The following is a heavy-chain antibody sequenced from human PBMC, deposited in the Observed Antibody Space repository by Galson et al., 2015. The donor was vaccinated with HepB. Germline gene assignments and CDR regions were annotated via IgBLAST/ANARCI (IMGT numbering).Heavy chain of an antibody. CDR1: GSTFSSYS. V-gene: IGHV3-48*01. Sequence: SLRLSCAASGSTFSSYSMNWVRQAPGKGLEWVSYISSSSTIYYADSVKGRFTISRDNAKNSLYLQMNSLRAEDTAVYYCARDRSRGYSYGNDYWGQGTLVTVSS. D-gene: IGHD5-18*01. J-gene: IGHJ4*02. CDR3: ARDRSRGYSYGNDY. CDR2: ISSSSTI.